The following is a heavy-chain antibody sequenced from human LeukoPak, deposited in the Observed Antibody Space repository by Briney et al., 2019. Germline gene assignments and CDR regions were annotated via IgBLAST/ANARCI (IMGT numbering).Heavy chain of an antibody. J-gene: IGHJ5*02. CDR3: ARGGGITMVRGVWWFDP. CDR1: GYTFTGYY. CDR2: INPNSGGT. D-gene: IGHD3-10*01. V-gene: IGHV1-2*02. Sequence: ASVKVSCKASGYTFTGYYMHWVRQAPGQGLEWMGWINPNSGGTNYAQKFQGRVTMTRDTPISTAYMELSRLRSDDTAVYYCARGGGITMVRGVWWFDPWGQGTLVTVSS.